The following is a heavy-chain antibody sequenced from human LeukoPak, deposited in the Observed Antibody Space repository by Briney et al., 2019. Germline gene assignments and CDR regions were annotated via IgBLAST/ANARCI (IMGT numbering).Heavy chain of an antibody. Sequence: GGSLRLSCAASGFTFISYAMSWVRQAPGKGLEGVSGIIGSGGSTYYADSVKGRFTISKDTSKNTLYLQMNSLRGEDTAIYYCAKRAADGLYYYYYTDVLGKGTTVTVSS. D-gene: IGHD6-13*01. V-gene: IGHV3-23*01. CDR1: GFTFISYA. CDR3: AKRAADGLYYYYYTDV. J-gene: IGHJ6*03. CDR2: IIGSGGST.